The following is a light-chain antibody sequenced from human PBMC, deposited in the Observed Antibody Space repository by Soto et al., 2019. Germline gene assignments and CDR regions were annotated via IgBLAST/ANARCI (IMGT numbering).Light chain of an antibody. J-gene: IGLJ2*01. Sequence: QSARTQPPSASGSPGQSVTISCTGTSSDVGSYKYVSWYQQHPGKAPKLMIYEVSQRPSGVPDRFSGSKSGNTASLTVSGLQADDEAYYYCSSYAGSNNPVVFGGGTKLTVL. CDR3: SSYAGSNNPVV. V-gene: IGLV2-8*01. CDR1: SSDVGSYKY. CDR2: EVS.